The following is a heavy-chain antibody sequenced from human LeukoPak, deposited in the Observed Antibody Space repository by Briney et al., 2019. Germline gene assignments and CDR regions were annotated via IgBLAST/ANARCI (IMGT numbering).Heavy chain of an antibody. J-gene: IGHJ4*02. D-gene: IGHD5-18*01. CDR2: INHSGST. CDR3: ARARRGYSYGVDY. Sequence: PSETLSLTCAVYGGSFSGYYWSWIRQPPGKGLGWIGEINHSGSTNYNPSLKSRVTISVDTSKNQFSLKLSSVTAADTAVYYCARARRGYSYGVDYWGQGTLVTVSS. CDR1: GGSFSGYY. V-gene: IGHV4-34*01.